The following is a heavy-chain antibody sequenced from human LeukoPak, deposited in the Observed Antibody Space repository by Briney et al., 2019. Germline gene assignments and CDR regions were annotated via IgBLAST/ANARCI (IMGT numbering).Heavy chain of an antibody. D-gene: IGHD6-6*01. J-gene: IGHJ4*02. CDR3: AKDQSSYSSSFDY. CDR1: GFTFSSYG. Sequence: PGGSLRLSCAASGFTFSSYGMHWVRQAPGKGLEWVAVIWYDGSNKYYADSVKGRFTISRDNSKNTLYLQMNSLRAEGTAVYYCAKDQSSYSSSFDYWGQGTLVTVSS. V-gene: IGHV3-33*06. CDR2: IWYDGSNK.